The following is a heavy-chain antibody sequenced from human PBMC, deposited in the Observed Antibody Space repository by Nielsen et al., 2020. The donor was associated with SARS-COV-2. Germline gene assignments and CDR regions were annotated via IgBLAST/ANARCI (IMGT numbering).Heavy chain of an antibody. CDR3: AKVPHPYRGYSGYDPSRGGY. CDR2: ISGSGGST. CDR1: GFTFSSYA. J-gene: IGHJ4*02. V-gene: IGHV3-23*01. D-gene: IGHD5-12*01. Sequence: GGSLRLSCAASGFTFSSYAMSWVRQAPGKGLEWVSAISGSGGSTYYADSVKGRFTISRDNSKNTLYLQMNSLRAEDTAVYYCAKVPHPYRGYSGYDPSRGGYWGQGTLVTVSS.